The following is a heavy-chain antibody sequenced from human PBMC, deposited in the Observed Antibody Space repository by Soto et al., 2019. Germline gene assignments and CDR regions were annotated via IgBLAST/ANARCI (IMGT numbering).Heavy chain of an antibody. J-gene: IGHJ6*02. V-gene: IGHV3-7*05. Sequence: GGSLRLSCAAAGFTFSNYWMSWVRQAPGKGLEWVANIKQGGSEKYYVDSVKGRFTISRDNAKNSLYLQMNSLRAEDTAVYYCARVILYGDYSYYGMDVWGQGTTVTVSS. CDR2: IKQGGSEK. CDR3: ARVILYGDYSYYGMDV. D-gene: IGHD4-17*01. CDR1: GFTFSNYW.